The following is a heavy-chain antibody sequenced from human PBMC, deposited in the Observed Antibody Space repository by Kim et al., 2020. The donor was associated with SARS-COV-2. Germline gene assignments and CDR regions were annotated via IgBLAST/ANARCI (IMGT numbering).Heavy chain of an antibody. V-gene: IGHV3-23*01. D-gene: IGHD3-9*01. CDR3: AKTYRDDWSGNY. J-gene: IGHJ4*02. CDR2: ITGSGGST. Sequence: GGSLRLSCAASGFTFSSYAMTWVRQAPGKGLEWVSLITGSGGSTYYADSVKGRFTISRDNSKSTVYLQMNSLRAEDTALYYCAKTYRDDWSGNYWGQGTLVTVSS. CDR1: GFTFSSYA.